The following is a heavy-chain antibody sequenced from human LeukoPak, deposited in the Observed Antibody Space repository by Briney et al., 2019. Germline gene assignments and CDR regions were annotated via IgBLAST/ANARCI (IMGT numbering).Heavy chain of an antibody. Sequence: PGGSLRLSCAASGFTSSSYSMNWVSQAPGTGLEWVSSISSSSSYIYYADSVKGRFTISRDNAKNSLYLQMNSLRAEDTAVYYCARGRYCYGCSDYWGQGTLVTVSS. CDR3: ARGRYCYGCSDY. V-gene: IGHV3-21*01. J-gene: IGHJ4*02. D-gene: IGHD5-18*01. CDR1: GFTSSSYS. CDR2: ISSSSSYI.